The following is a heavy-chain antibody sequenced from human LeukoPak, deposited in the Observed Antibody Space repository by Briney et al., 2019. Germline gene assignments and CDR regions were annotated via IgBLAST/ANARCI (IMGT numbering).Heavy chain of an antibody. CDR3: AKHHYGGNSEYDR. J-gene: IGHJ5*02. D-gene: IGHD4-23*01. CDR1: GFTFSSHA. CDR2: ISVSGDST. Sequence: GGSLRLSCAASGFTFSSHALSWVRQAPGKGLEWVSAISVSGDSTYYADSVKGRFTISRDNSKNTLFLQMNSLRAEDTAVYYCAKHHYGGNSEYDRWGQGTLVTVSS. V-gene: IGHV3-23*01.